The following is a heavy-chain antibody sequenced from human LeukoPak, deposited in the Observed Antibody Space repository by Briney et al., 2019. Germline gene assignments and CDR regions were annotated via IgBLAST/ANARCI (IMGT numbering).Heavy chain of an antibody. J-gene: IGHJ4*02. CDR3: AKPRTTGLGWAQFDY. D-gene: IGHD2-8*02. CDR2: FDGNGPNT. CDR1: GFTFSSFA. Sequence: GGSLRLSCAASGFTFSSFAMTWVRQAPGKGLEWASGFDGNGPNTYYADSVKGRWTISRDNSRNTLYLEMNSLRPEDTAIYYCAKPRTTGLGWAQFDYWGQGSLVTVSS. V-gene: IGHV3-23*01.